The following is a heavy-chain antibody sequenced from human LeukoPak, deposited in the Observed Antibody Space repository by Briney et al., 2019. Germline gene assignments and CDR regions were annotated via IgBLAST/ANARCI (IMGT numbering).Heavy chain of an antibody. CDR2: INHSGST. V-gene: IGHV4-34*01. Sequence: SETLSLTCAVYGGSFSGYYWSWIRQPPGKGLEWIGEINHSGSTNYNPSLESRVTISVDTSKNQFSLKLSSVTAADTAVYYCARPSYYYGSGSYYKGRYYFDYWGQGTLVTVSS. CDR3: ARPSYYYGSGSYYKGRYYFDY. D-gene: IGHD3-10*01. CDR1: GGSFSGYY. J-gene: IGHJ4*02.